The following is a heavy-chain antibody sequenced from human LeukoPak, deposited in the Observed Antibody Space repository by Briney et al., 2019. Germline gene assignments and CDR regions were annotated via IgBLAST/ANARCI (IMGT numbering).Heavy chain of an antibody. D-gene: IGHD3-22*01. V-gene: IGHV3-23*01. Sequence: PGGSLRLSCAASGFTFSSYAMSWVRQAPGKGLEWVSAISGSGGSTYYADSVKGRFTISRDNSKNTLYLQMNSLRAGDTAVYYCAKLGEGTYYYDSSGYYDHTYYFDYWGQGTLVTVSS. CDR2: ISGSGGST. CDR1: GFTFSSYA. J-gene: IGHJ4*02. CDR3: AKLGEGTYYYDSSGYYDHTYYFDY.